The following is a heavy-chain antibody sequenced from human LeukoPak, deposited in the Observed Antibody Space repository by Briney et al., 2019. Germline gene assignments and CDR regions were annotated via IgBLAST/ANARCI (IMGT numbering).Heavy chain of an antibody. J-gene: IGHJ6*03. Sequence: PGGSLRLSCAASGFTFSSYAMHWVRQAPGKGLEYVSAISSNGGSTYYANSVKGRFTISRDNAKNSLYLQMNSLRAEDTAVYYCARDKGQYGFLRRKDYYYMDVWGKGTTVTISS. V-gene: IGHV3-64*01. CDR3: ARDKGQYGFLRRKDYYYMDV. CDR1: GFTFSSYA. CDR2: ISSNGGST. D-gene: IGHD3-10*01.